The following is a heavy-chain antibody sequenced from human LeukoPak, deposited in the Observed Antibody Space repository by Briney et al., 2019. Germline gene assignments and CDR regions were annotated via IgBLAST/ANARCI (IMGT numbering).Heavy chain of an antibody. J-gene: IGHJ4*02. V-gene: IGHV3-23*01. Sequence: GGSLRLSCAASGFTFSTYAMSWVRQAPGKGLEWVSAISGSGGSTFYADSVKGRFTISRDNSKNKLYLQMNSLRAEDTAVYYCAKDRYDSSGPVGYWGQGTLVTVSS. CDR3: AKDRYDSSGPVGY. D-gene: IGHD3-22*01. CDR1: GFTFSTYA. CDR2: ISGSGGST.